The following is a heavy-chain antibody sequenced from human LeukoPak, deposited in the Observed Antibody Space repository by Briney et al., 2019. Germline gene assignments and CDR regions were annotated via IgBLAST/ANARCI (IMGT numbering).Heavy chain of an antibody. CDR1: GGSISSSSYY. J-gene: IGHJ3*02. CDR2: IYYSGST. CDR3: ARAGRDAFDI. V-gene: IGHV4-39*07. Sequence: SETLSLTCTVSGGSISSSSYYWGWIRQPPVKGLEWIGSIYYSGSTNYNPSLKSRGTISVDTSKNQFSLKLSSVTAADTAVYYCARAGRDAFDIWGQGTMVTVSS.